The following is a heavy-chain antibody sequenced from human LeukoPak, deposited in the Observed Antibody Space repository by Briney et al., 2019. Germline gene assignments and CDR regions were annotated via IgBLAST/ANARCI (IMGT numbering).Heavy chain of an antibody. CDR2: IRGSGVGS. CDR3: GRDPNGDYVGAFEF. CDR1: GFPFSDYA. Sequence: GGSLRLSCEASGFPFSDYAMTWVRQAPGKGLEWVSSIRGSGVGSSYADSVKGRFTMTRDNSRNTLYLQRKSLRAGDTAVHFCGRDPNGDYVGAFEFWGPGTLVTVSS. J-gene: IGHJ3*01. V-gene: IGHV3-23*01. D-gene: IGHD4-17*01.